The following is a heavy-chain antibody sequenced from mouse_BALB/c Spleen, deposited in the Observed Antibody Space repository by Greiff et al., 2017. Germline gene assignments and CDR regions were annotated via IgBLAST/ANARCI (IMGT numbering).Heavy chain of an antibody. Sequence: EVQGVESGGGLVQPGGSRKLSCAASGFTFSSFGMHWVRQAPEKGLEWVAYISSGSSTIYYADTVKGRFTISRDNPKNTLFLQMTSLRSEDTAMYYCARSSDSSGPYYYAMDYWGQGTSVTVSS. CDR3: ARSSDSSGPYYYAMDY. CDR2: ISSGSSTI. CDR1: GFTFSSFG. J-gene: IGHJ4*01. V-gene: IGHV5-17*02. D-gene: IGHD3-2*01.